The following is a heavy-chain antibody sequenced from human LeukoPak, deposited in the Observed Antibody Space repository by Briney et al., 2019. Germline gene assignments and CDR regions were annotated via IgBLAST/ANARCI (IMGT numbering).Heavy chain of an antibody. V-gene: IGHV4-34*01. CDR2: INHSGST. J-gene: IGHJ4*02. CDR3: ARVGAVVGGDY. CDR1: GGSFSGYY. Sequence: PSETLSLTCAVYGGSFSGYYWSWVRQPPGKGLEWIGEINHSGSTNYNPSLKSRVTISVDTSKNQFSLKLSSVTAADTAVYYCARVGAVVGGDYWGQGTLVTVSS. D-gene: IGHD2-15*01.